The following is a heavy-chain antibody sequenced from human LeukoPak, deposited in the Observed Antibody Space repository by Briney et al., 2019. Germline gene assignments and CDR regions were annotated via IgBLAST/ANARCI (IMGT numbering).Heavy chain of an antibody. Sequence: ASVKVSCRASGYTFTGYYIDWVRQAPGQGLEWMGWINSDSGGTNYAQKFQGRVTMTRDTSTSTAYMELSSLRSDDTAFYYCARDTITVTTPYFDYWGQGTLVTVPS. CDR3: ARDTITVTTPYFDY. D-gene: IGHD4-17*01. CDR2: INSDSGGT. J-gene: IGHJ4*02. CDR1: GYTFTGYY. V-gene: IGHV1-2*02.